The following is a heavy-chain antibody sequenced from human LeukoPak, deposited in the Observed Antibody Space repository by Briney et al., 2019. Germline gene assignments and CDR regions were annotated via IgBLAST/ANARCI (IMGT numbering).Heavy chain of an antibody. V-gene: IGHV3-7*03. CDR3: ARVLSSGWYGGYYMDV. D-gene: IGHD6-19*01. CDR1: GFIFSSYW. Sequence: GGSLRLSCVASGFIFSSYWMSWVRQTPGKGLEWVANIKEDGSEKYYVDSVKGRFTISRDNAKNSLYLQMNSLRAEDTALYHCARVLSSGWYGGYYMDVWGKGTTVTISS. CDR2: IKEDGSEK. J-gene: IGHJ6*03.